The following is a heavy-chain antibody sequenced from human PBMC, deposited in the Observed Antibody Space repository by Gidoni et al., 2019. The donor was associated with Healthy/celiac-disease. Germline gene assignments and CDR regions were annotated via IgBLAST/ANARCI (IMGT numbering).Heavy chain of an antibody. V-gene: IGHV5-10-1*01. J-gene: IGHJ4*02. CDR2: IDPSDSYT. Sequence: EVQLVQSGAEVKKPGESLRISCKGSGYSFTSYWISWVRQMPGKGLEWMGRIDPSDSYTNYSPSFQGHVTISADKSISTAYLQWSSLKASDTAMYYCVNQRGYRNYFDYWGQGTLVTVSS. D-gene: IGHD5-18*01. CDR1: GYSFTSYW. CDR3: VNQRGYRNYFDY.